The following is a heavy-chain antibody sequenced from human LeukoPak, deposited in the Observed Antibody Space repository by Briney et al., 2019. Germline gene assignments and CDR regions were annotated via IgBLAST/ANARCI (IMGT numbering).Heavy chain of an antibody. Sequence: GGSLRLSCAASGFTFSSYGMHWVRQAPGKGLEWVAFIRYDGSNKYYADSVKGRFTISRDNAKNSLYLQMNSLRAEDTAVYYCARDGNYYDFWSGYYDYYYYMDVWGKGTTVTVSS. J-gene: IGHJ6*03. CDR1: GFTFSSYG. D-gene: IGHD3-3*01. CDR2: IRYDGSNK. V-gene: IGHV3-30*02. CDR3: ARDGNYYDFWSGYYDYYYYMDV.